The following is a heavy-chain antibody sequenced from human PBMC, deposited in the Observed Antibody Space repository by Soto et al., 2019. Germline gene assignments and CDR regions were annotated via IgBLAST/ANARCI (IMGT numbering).Heavy chain of an antibody. J-gene: IGHJ6*02. Sequence: QVQLQQWGAGLLKPSETLSLTCAVNGGSFSGYYWNWIRQSAGKGLGWIGRVHHSGTTNYNPSLKSRLTIALDTSKNHFSRQLNSVTAADTAMYYCVRQKGFFDWSSHVTGPGGMDVWGQGTSVTVSS. CDR3: VRQKGFFDWSSHVTGPGGMDV. CDR2: VHHSGTT. V-gene: IGHV4-34*01. CDR1: GGSFSGYY. D-gene: IGHD3-9*01.